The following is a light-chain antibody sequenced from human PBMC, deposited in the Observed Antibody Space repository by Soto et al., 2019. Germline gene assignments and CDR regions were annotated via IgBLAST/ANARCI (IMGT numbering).Light chain of an antibody. V-gene: IGKV1-5*01. CDR3: QQYKDDAWT. CDR1: QRIDRY. CDR2: DAS. Sequence: DIQLTQSPSTLSASVGDRVTITCRASQRIDRYLAWYQQKPGKAPKLLVYDASTLEGGVPSRFSGSGSATEFILTISSLQPDDFATHYCQQYKDDAWTFGQGTRVEFK. J-gene: IGKJ1*01.